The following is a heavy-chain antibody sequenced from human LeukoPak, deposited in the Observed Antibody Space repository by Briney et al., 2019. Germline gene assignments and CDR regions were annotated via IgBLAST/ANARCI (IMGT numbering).Heavy chain of an antibody. CDR2: IYTSGST. D-gene: IGHD5-12*01. CDR3: ASLGYSGYIRGAFDI. J-gene: IGHJ3*02. V-gene: IGHV4-4*07. Sequence: KTSETLSLTCTVSGGSISSYYWSWIRQPAGKGLEWIGRIYTSGSTNYNPSLKSRITISVDTSKNQFSLKLSSVTAADTAVYYCASLGYSGYIRGAFDIWGQGTMVTVSS. CDR1: GGSISSYY.